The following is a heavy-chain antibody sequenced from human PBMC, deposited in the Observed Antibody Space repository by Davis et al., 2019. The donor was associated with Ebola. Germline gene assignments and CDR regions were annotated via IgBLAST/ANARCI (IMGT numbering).Heavy chain of an antibody. CDR1: GYTFTNYG. Sequence: AASVKVSCKASGYTFTNYGINWVRQAPGQGLEWMGWISSNNGDTNSAQNLQGRVTMTTDTSTSTAYMELRSLRSDDTAVYYCAWMGYDSSGFSWGQGTLVTVSS. V-gene: IGHV1-18*01. J-gene: IGHJ4*02. CDR3: AWMGYDSSGFS. D-gene: IGHD3-22*01. CDR2: ISSNNGDT.